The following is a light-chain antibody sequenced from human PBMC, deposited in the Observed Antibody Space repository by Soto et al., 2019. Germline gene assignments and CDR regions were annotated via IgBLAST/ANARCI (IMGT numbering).Light chain of an antibody. J-gene: IGLJ1*01. CDR2: DVS. CDR1: SRDVGGYNY. Sequence: QSALTPPASVSGSPGQSITISCTGTSRDVGGYNYVSWYQQHPGKATKLMIYDVSNRPSGVSNRFSGSKSGNTASLTISGLQAEDEADYYCSSYTSSSTLYVFGTGTKLTVL. V-gene: IGLV2-14*01. CDR3: SSYTSSSTLYV.